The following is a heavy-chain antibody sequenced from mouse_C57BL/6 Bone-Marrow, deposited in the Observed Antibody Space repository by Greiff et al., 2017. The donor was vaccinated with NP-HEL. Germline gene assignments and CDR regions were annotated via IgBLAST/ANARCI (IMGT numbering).Heavy chain of an antibody. V-gene: IGHV1-54*01. CDR1: GYAFTNYL. CDR2: INPGSGGT. CDR3: ARGPITTVVAPYAMDY. D-gene: IGHD1-1*01. J-gene: IGHJ4*01. Sequence: QVQLQQSGAELVRPGTSVKVSCKASGYAFTNYLIEWVKQRPGQGLEWIGVINPGSGGTNYNEKFKGKATLTADKSSSTAYMQLSSLTSEDSAVYFCARGPITTVVAPYAMDYWGQGTSVTVSS.